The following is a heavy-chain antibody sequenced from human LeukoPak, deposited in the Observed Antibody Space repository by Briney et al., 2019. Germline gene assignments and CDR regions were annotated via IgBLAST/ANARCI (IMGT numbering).Heavy chain of an antibody. J-gene: IGHJ4*02. D-gene: IGHD5-24*01. CDR3: ARTIEMATISYFDY. CDR1: GFTFSSYE. Sequence: QTGGSLRLPCAASGFTFSSYEMNWVRQAPGKGLEWVSYISSSDGTIYYADSVKGRFTISRDNAKNSLYLQMNSLRAGDTAVYYCARTIEMATISYFDYWGQGTLVTVSS. CDR2: ISSSDGTI. V-gene: IGHV3-48*03.